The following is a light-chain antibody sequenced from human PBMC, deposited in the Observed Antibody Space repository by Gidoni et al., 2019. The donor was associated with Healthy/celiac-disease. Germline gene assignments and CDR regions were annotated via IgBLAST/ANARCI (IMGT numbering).Light chain of an antibody. Sequence: DIQMTPSPSSLSASVGDRVTITCRASQSISSYLNWYKQKPGKAPTLLIYAASSLQSGVPSRFSGSGSGTDFTLTSSSLQPEDFATYYCQQSYSTPLFGPGTKVDIK. CDR3: QQSYSTPL. V-gene: IGKV1-39*01. CDR1: QSISSY. J-gene: IGKJ3*01. CDR2: AAS.